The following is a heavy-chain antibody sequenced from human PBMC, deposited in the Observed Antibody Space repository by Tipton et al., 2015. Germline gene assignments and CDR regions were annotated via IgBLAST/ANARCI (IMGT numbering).Heavy chain of an antibody. D-gene: IGHD3-22*01. CDR3: ARFDSYYYDSNDY. J-gene: IGHJ4*02. CDR1: GDSISRYY. Sequence: TLSLTCAVSGDSISRYYWTWIRQPPGKGLQWIGYMYSSGTTKNNPSLEGRVTISVDTSKNQFYLDLTSVTAADTAIYYCARFDSYYYDSNDYWGQGTLVTVSS. CDR2: MYSSGTT. V-gene: IGHV4-59*01.